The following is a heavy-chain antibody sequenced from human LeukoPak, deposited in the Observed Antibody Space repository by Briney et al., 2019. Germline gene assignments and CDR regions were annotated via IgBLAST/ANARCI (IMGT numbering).Heavy chain of an antibody. CDR3: ARDGSSDSSGWYRYYYYYGMDV. D-gene: IGHD6-19*01. CDR2: INHSGST. CDR1: GGSFSGYY. J-gene: IGHJ6*02. Sequence: SETLSLTCAVYGGSFSGYYWSWIRQPPGKGLEWIGEINHSGSTNYNPSLKSRVTISVATSKNQFSLKLSSVTAADTAVYYCARDGSSDSSGWYRYYYYYGMDVWGQGTTVTVSS. V-gene: IGHV4-34*01.